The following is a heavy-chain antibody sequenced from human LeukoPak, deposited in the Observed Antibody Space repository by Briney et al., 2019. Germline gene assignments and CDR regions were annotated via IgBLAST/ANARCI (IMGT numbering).Heavy chain of an antibody. V-gene: IGHV3-30*14. CDR3: ARGLTTVRYFDWLSHFDY. CDR2: ISYDGSNK. D-gene: IGHD3-9*01. Sequence: GRSLRRSCAASGFTFSSYAMHWVRQAPGKGLEWVAVISYDGSNKYYADSVKGRFTISRDNSKNTLYLQMNSLRAEDTAVYYCARGLTTVRYFDWLSHFDYWGQGTLVTVSS. CDR1: GFTFSSYA. J-gene: IGHJ4*02.